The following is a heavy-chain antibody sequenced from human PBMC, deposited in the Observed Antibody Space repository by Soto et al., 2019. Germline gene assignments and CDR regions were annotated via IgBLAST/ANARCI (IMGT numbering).Heavy chain of an antibody. CDR3: AHLPDLVRGVRF. V-gene: IGHV2-5*02. D-gene: IGHD3-10*01. Sequence: GLDLEWLALIYWDDDKRYSPSLKSRLTITKDTSKNQVVHTMTNMDPVDTATYYCAHLPDLVRGVRFWGQGTMVTVSS. CDR2: IYWDDDK. J-gene: IGHJ3*01.